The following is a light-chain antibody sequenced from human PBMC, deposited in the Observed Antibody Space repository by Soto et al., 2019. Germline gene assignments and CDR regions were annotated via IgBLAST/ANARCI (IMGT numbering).Light chain of an antibody. J-gene: IGKJ5*01. CDR1: QSVLSSSNNKNY. V-gene: IGKV4-1*01. CDR2: WAS. Sequence: DIVMTQSPDSLAVSLGERATINCKSSQSVLSSSNNKNYIAWYQQKPGHPPKLLIYWASTREAGVPDRFSGSGSGTDSTLTISSLQAEDVAIYHCQQYYTTPITFGQGTRLEI. CDR3: QQYYTTPIT.